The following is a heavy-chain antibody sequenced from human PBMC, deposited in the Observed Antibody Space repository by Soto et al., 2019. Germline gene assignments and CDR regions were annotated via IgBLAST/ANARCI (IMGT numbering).Heavy chain of an antibody. D-gene: IGHD3-10*01. J-gene: IGHJ5*02. V-gene: IGHV4-59*13. CDR1: GDSISSYY. CDR2: ISYTGST. Sequence: QVQLQESGPGLVKPSETLSLTCTVSGDSISSYYWSWIRQPPGKGLEWVGYISYTGSTIYNPSLESRATISLDTSKTQVSLSLSSVTVADTAMYYCASVGELPDWFDPWGRGTLVTVSS. CDR3: ASVGELPDWFDP.